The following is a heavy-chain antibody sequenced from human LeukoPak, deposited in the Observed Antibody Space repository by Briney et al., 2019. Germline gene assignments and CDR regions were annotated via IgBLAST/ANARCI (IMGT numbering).Heavy chain of an antibody. CDR1: GGTFSSYA. J-gene: IGHJ5*02. Sequence: SVRVSCKASGGTFSSYAISWVRQAPGQGLEWMGGIIPIFGTANYAQKFQGRVTITADESTSTAYMELSSLRSEDTAVYYCARGSIFGVVIEAWFDPWGQGTLVTVSS. CDR3: ARGSIFGVVIEAWFDP. V-gene: IGHV1-69*13. CDR2: IIPIFGTA. D-gene: IGHD3-3*01.